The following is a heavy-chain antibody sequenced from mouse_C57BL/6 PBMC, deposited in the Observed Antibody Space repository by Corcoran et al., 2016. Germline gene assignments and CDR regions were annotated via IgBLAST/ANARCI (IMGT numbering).Heavy chain of an antibody. Sequence: QIQLVQSGPELKKPGETVKISCKASGYTFTTYGMSWVKQAPGKGLKWMGWINTYSGVPTYADDFKGRFAFSLETSASTAYLQINNLTNEDTATYFCARRDSSALYYFDYWGQGTTLTVSS. V-gene: IGHV9-3*01. CDR2: INTYSGVP. CDR1: GYTFTTYG. D-gene: IGHD3-2*02. J-gene: IGHJ2*01. CDR3: ARRDSSALYYFDY.